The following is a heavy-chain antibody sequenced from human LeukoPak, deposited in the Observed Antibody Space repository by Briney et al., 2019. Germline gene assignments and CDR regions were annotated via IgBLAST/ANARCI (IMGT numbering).Heavy chain of an antibody. CDR2: IYYSGST. D-gene: IGHD2-21*02. CDR1: GGSISSSSYY. CDR3: AIGSGAVVVTAKNAFDI. V-gene: IGHV4-39*07. J-gene: IGHJ3*02. Sequence: PSETLSLTCTVSGGSISSSSYYWGWIRQPPGKGLEWIGSIYYSGSTYYNPSLKSRVTISVDTSKNQFSLKLSSVTAADTAVYYCAIGSGAVVVTAKNAFDIWGQGTMVTVSS.